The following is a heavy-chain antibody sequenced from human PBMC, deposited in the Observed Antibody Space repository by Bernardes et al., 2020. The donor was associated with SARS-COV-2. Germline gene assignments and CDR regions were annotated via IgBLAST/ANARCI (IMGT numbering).Heavy chain of an antibody. CDR2: SSGGDGGT. V-gene: IGHV3-23*01. J-gene: IGHJ4*02. D-gene: IGHD2-21*01. CDR1: GFAFSSNG. CDR3: AKDLFWWSAADF. Sequence: GGSLRPSCAASGFAFSSNGMSWVCQAPGKGLEWVSSSGGDGGTHYADSVRGRFTISRDTSKNTLFLQMNSLRAEDTAVYYCAKDLFWWSAADFWGQGTLVTVSS.